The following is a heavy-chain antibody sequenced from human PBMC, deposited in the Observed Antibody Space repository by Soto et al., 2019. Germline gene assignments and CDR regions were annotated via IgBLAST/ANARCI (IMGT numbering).Heavy chain of an antibody. CDR3: ARDKDWAFDY. CDR2: IFATGTTI. D-gene: IGHD3-9*01. Sequence: PGGSLRLSCVASGFTFSSYSMVWVRQAPGKGLEWVSYIFATGTTIYYADSVKGRFTVSRDNARNSLFLLMNGLRAEDTAVYYCARDKDWAFDYWGQGALVTVSS. CDR1: GFTFSSYS. V-gene: IGHV3-48*03. J-gene: IGHJ4*02.